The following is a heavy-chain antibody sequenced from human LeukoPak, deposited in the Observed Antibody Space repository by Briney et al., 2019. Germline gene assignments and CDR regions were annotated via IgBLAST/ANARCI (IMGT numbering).Heavy chain of an antibody. J-gene: IGHJ4*02. D-gene: IGHD5-18*01. CDR1: GGSFSGYY. CDR2: INHSGST. Sequence: PSETLSLTCAVYGGSFSGYYWSWVRQPPGKGLEWMGEINHSGSTNYNPSLKSRVTISVDTSKNQFSLKLSSVTAADTAVYYCAGSDTFDYWGQGTLVTVSS. V-gene: IGHV4-34*01. CDR3: AGSDTFDY.